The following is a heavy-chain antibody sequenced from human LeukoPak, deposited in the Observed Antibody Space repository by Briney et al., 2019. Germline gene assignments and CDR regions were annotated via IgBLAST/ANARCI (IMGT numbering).Heavy chain of an antibody. CDR3: ARDYYDSSGYLYYFDY. D-gene: IGHD3-22*01. V-gene: IGHV4-31*03. Sequence: PSETLSLTCTVSGGSISSGGYYWSWIRQHPGKGLEWIGYIYYSGSTYYNPSLKSRVTTSVDTSKNQFSLKLSSVTAADTAVYYCARDYYDSSGYLYYFDYWGQGTLVTVSS. CDR2: IYYSGST. J-gene: IGHJ4*02. CDR1: GGSISSGGYY.